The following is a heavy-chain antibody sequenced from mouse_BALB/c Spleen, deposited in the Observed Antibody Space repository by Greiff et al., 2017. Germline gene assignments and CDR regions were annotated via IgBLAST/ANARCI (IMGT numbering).Heavy chain of an antibody. CDR2: IYPGNSDT. CDR1: GYSFTSYW. CDR3: TKGGYYGMDY. J-gene: IGHJ4*01. V-gene: IGHV1-5*01. Sequence: EVQLQQSGTVLARPGASVKMSCKASGYSFTSYWMHWVKQRPGQGLEWIGAIYPGNSDTSYNQKFKGKAKLTAVTSASTAYMELSSLTNEDSAVYYSTKGGYYGMDYWGQGTSVTVSS. D-gene: IGHD1-1*02.